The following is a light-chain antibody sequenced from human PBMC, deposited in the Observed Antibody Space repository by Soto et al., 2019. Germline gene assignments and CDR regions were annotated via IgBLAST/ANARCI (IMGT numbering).Light chain of an antibody. J-gene: IGLJ1*01. CDR1: IICFFSYNR. CDR2: EAR. V-gene: IGLV2-18*02. Sequence: QAALTQPPSVSGSPGQSVTVSCTVTIICFFSYNRVSWYQQPPGTAAKLIIYEARNRPSGVPDRFSGSKSGNTASLTISGLQAEDEADYYCCSYAGSYTYVFGNGTKVTVL. CDR3: CSYAGSYTYV.